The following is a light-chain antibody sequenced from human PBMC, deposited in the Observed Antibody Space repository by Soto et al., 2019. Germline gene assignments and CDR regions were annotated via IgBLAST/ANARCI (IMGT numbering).Light chain of an antibody. CDR2: GAS. V-gene: IGKV3-15*01. Sequence: EIVLTQSPATLSLSPGERSTLSCRASQSVSINLAWYQQKPGQAPRLLIYGASTRATGIPARFSGSGSGTEFTLTISSLQSEDFAVYYCQQYNNWPRTFGQGTKVDI. J-gene: IGKJ1*01. CDR1: QSVSIN. CDR3: QQYNNWPRT.